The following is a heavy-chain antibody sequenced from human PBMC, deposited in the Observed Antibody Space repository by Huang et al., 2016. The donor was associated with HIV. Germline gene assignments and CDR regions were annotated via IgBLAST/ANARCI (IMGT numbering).Heavy chain of an antibody. CDR3: ARMFKYDSGGYWGNDAFDI. CDR2: ISDSGST. V-gene: IGHV4-34*02. J-gene: IGHJ3*02. CDR1: GGSFSGHY. Sequence: QVQLQQWGAELLKPSETLSLTCAVSGGSFSGHYWTWIRQPPGGGLGWIGEISDSGSTTYNPSLKSRVTMSGDTSQSQFSLKLNSVTAADTAIYYCARMFKYDSGGYWGNDAFDIWGQGTMVTVSS. D-gene: IGHD3-22*01.